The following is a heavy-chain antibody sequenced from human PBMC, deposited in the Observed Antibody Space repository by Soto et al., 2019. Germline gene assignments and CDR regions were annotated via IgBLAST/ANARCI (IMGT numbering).Heavy chain of an antibody. CDR1: GGSISSSGYY. Sequence: ETLSLTCTVSGGSISSSGYYWGWIRQPPGKGLEWIGSIYYSGSTYYSPSLKSRVTISVDTSKNQFSLKLSSVTAADTAVYYCASLAVAGTPYYYYNMDVWGQGTTVTVSS. CDR2: IYYSGST. V-gene: IGHV4-39*01. D-gene: IGHD6-19*01. CDR3: ASLAVAGTPYYYYNMDV. J-gene: IGHJ6*02.